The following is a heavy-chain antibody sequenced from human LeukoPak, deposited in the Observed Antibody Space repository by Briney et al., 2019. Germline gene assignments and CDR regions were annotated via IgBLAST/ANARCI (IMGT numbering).Heavy chain of an antibody. V-gene: IGHV4-39*01. CDR2: IYYSGST. J-gene: IGHJ4*02. CDR3: ARRDSGSCSYY. D-gene: IGHD1-26*01. Sequence: SETLSLTCTVSGGSISSSSYYWGWIRQPPGKGLEWIGSIYYSGSTYYNPSLKSRVTISVDTSKNQFSLKLSSVTAADTAVYYCARRDSGSCSYYWGQGTLVTVSS. CDR1: GGSISSSSYY.